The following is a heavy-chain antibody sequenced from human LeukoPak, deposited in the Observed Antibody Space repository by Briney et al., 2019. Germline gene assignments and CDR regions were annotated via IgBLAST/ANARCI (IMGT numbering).Heavy chain of an antibody. J-gene: IGHJ4*02. CDR1: GGSFSGYY. CDR3: ARWAYYYDSSGYYSPYYFDY. D-gene: IGHD3-22*01. Sequence: SETLSLTCVVYGGSFSGYYWSWIRQPPGKGLEWIGEINHSGSTNYNPSLKSRVTISVDTSKNQFSLKLSSVTAADTAVYYCARWAYYYDSSGYYSPYYFDYWGQGTLVTVSS. CDR2: INHSGST. V-gene: IGHV4-34*01.